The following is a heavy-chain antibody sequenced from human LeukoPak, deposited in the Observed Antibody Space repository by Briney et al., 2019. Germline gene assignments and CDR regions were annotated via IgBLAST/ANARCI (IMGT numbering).Heavy chain of an antibody. CDR1: GFTFSSYW. CDR2: ISGSGGST. Sequence: GGSLRLSCAASGFTFSSYWMSWVRQAPGKGLEWVSAISGSGGSTYYADSVKGRFTISRDNSKNTLYLQMNSLRAEDTAVYYCAKGGVDGGPPPLLYDYWGQGTLVTVSS. CDR3: AKGGVDGGPPPLLYDY. J-gene: IGHJ4*02. V-gene: IGHV3-23*01. D-gene: IGHD3-16*01.